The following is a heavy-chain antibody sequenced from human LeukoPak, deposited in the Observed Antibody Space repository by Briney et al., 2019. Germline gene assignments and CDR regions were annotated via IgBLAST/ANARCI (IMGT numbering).Heavy chain of an antibody. CDR1: GFTFSSYG. V-gene: IGHV3-30*02. CDR3: AKISSGSGWYFDL. CDR2: IRYDGSNK. D-gene: IGHD6-19*01. Sequence: GGSLRLSCAGSGFTFSSYGMHWVRQAPGKGLERVAFIRYDGSNKYYADSVKGRFTISRDDPQNTVSLQMNSLRAEDTAVYYCAKISSGSGWYFDLWGLGTLVTVSS. J-gene: IGHJ2*01.